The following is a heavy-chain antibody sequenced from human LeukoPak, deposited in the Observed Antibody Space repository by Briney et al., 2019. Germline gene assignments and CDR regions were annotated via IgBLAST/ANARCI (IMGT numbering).Heavy chain of an antibody. V-gene: IGHV3-53*01. D-gene: IGHD3-10*01. CDR2: IYSGGST. J-gene: IGHJ4*02. CDR3: ARVQGHTMVREYYFDY. Sequence: GGSLRLSCAASGFTVSSNYMSWVRQAPGKGLEWVSGIYSGGSTYYADPVKGRFTISRDNSKNTLYLQMNSLRAEDTAVYYCARVQGHTMVREYYFDYWGQGTLVTVSS. CDR1: GFTVSSNY.